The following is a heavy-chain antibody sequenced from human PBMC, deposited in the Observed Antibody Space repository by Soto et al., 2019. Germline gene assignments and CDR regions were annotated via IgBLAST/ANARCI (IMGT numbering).Heavy chain of an antibody. J-gene: IGHJ4*02. D-gene: IGHD3-10*01. CDR1: GFTFSNYG. CDR2: MSYDGSNK. CDR3: AKDRGNYGSGSYTY. V-gene: IGHV3-30*18. Sequence: QVQLVESGGGVVQPGKSLRLSCAASGFTFSNYGMHWVRQAPGKGLEWVAVMSYDGSNKYYADSVKGRFTISRDNSKNTLYLQMDSLRVEDMAVYYCAKDRGNYGSGSYTYWGQGTLVTVSS.